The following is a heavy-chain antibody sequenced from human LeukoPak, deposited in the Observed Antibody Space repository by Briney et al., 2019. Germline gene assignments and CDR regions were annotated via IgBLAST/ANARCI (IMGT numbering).Heavy chain of an antibody. Sequence: GGSLRLSCAASGFTFSSYAMSWVRQAPGKGLEWVSAISGSGGSTYYADSVKGRFTISRDNSKNTLYLQMSSLRAEDTAVYYCGKKPVRGFGWFDPWGQGTLVTVSS. CDR3: GKKPVRGFGWFDP. J-gene: IGHJ5*02. V-gene: IGHV3-23*01. CDR1: GFTFSSYA. D-gene: IGHD3-10*01. CDR2: ISGSGGST.